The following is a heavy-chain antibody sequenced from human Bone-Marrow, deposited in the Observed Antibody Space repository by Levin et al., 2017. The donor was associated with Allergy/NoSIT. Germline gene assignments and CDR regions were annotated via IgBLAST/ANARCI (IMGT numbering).Heavy chain of an antibody. CDR1: GFTFSSYA. D-gene: IGHD6-19*01. V-gene: IGHV3-30-3*01. Sequence: GGSLRLSCAASGFTFSSYAMHWVRQAPGKGLEWVAVISYDGSNKNYADSVKGRVTISRDSSNNTLYLQMKSLRAEDTAVYYCARSAKQWLVRSRYYFDYWGRGTLVTVSS. CDR2: ISYDGSNK. CDR3: ARSAKQWLVRSRYYFDY. J-gene: IGHJ4*02.